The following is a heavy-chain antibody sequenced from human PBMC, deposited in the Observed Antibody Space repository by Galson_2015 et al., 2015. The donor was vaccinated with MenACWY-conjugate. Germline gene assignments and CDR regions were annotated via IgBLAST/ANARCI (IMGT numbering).Heavy chain of an antibody. CDR2: IYYSGST. Sequence: ETLSLTCTVSGGSTSSSSCYWDWIRQPPGRGLEWIGTIYYSGSTYYNSSLKSRVTISVDTSQNQFSLNLSSVTAADTAMYYCARHDRTAPARSGAFDIWGRGTMVTVSS. CDR3: ARHDRTAPARSGAFDI. J-gene: IGHJ3*02. CDR1: GGSTSSSSCY. D-gene: IGHD2-2*01. V-gene: IGHV4-39*01.